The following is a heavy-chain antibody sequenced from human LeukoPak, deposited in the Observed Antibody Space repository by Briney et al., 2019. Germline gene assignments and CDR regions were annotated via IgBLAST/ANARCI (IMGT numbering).Heavy chain of an antibody. D-gene: IGHD4-23*01. CDR2: IYHSGST. V-gene: IGHV4-30-2*01. J-gene: IGHJ4*02. CDR3: ARGGQDYGGKRIDY. Sequence: SETLSLTCAVSGGSVSSGGYSWSWIRQPPGKGLEWIGYIYHSGSTYYNPSLKSRVTISVDRSKNQFSLKVSSVTAADTAVYYCARGGQDYGGKRIDYWGQGTLVTVSS. CDR1: GGSVSSGGYS.